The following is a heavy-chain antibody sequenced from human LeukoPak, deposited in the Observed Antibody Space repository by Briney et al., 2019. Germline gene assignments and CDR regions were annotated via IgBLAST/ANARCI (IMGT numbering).Heavy chain of an antibody. Sequence: ASVKVSCKASGYTFTSYYMHWVRQAPGQGLEWMGIINPSGGSTSYAQKFQGRVTMTRDMSTSTVYMELSSLRSEDTAVYYCARDGQSPAGYCSSTSCYWLNAFDIWGQGTMVTVSS. CDR2: INPSGGST. D-gene: IGHD2-2*01. CDR1: GYTFTSYY. V-gene: IGHV1-46*01. J-gene: IGHJ3*02. CDR3: ARDGQSPAGYCSSTSCYWLNAFDI.